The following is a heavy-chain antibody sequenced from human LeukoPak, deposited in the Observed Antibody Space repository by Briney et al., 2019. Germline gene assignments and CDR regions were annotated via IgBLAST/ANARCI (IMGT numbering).Heavy chain of an antibody. V-gene: IGHV3-23*01. CDR3: ARIGYSYGYFDY. J-gene: IGHJ4*02. Sequence: GGSLRLSCAASGFTFSSYAMSWVRQAPGKGLEWVSAISGSGGSTYYADSVKGRFTISRDNSKNTLYLQMNSLRAEDTAVYYCARIGYSYGYFDYWGQGTLVTVSS. D-gene: IGHD5-18*01. CDR2: ISGSGGST. CDR1: GFTFSSYA.